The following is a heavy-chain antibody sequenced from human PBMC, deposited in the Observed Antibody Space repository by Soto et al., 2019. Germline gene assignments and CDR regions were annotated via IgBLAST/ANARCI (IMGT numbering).Heavy chain of an antibody. J-gene: IGHJ4*02. CDR2: ISGSGST. Sequence: EVQLLESGGGLIQPGGSLRLSCAASGFTFSTYAMTWVRQAPGKGLEWVSAISGSGSTFYANSVKGRFTISRDNSRNTLYLQMHSLRAEDTAIYYCGKEKDYDFVWGSDRYTSEYWGQGTLVTVSS. D-gene: IGHD3-16*02. CDR3: GKEKDYDFVWGSDRYTSEY. CDR1: GFTFSTYA. V-gene: IGHV3-23*01.